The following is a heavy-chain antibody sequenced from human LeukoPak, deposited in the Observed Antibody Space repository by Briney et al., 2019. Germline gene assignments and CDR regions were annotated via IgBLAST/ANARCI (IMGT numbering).Heavy chain of an antibody. D-gene: IGHD5-18*01. V-gene: IGHV1-69*13. CDR2: IIPISGTA. CDR3: VRDSPPQLGKDTAMVNY. Sequence: SVKVSCKASGYTFSSYAISWVRQAPGQGLEWMGGIIPISGTANYAQKFQGRVTITVDESTSTAYMELSSLRSEDTAVYYCVRDSPPQLGKDTAMVNYWGQGTLVTVSS. J-gene: IGHJ4*02. CDR1: GYTFSSYA.